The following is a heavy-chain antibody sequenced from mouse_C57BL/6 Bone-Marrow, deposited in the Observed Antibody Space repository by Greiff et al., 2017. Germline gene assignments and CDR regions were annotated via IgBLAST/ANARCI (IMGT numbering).Heavy chain of an antibody. CDR2: IDPETSGT. D-gene: IGHD3-3*01. Sequence: QVQLQQSGAELVRPGASVTLSCKASGYTFTDYEMHWVKQTPVHGLEWIGAIDPETSGTAYNQKFKGKAILTADKSSSTAYMELRSLTSEDSAVYYCKGDGLCYAMDYWGQGTSVTVSS. V-gene: IGHV1-15*01. J-gene: IGHJ4*01. CDR1: GYTFTDYE. CDR3: KGDGLCYAMDY.